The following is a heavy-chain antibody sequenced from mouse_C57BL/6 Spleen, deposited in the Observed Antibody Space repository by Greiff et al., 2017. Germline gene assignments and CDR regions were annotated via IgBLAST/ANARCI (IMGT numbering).Heavy chain of an antibody. V-gene: IGHV1-4*01. CDR1: GYTFTSYT. Sequence: QVQLQQSGAELARPGASVKMSCKASGYTFTSYTMHWVKQRPGQGLEWIGYINPSSGYTKYNQKFKDKATLTADKSSSTAYMQLSSLTSEDSAVYYCARYDYGYDGAWAYWGQGTLVTVSA. D-gene: IGHD2-2*01. J-gene: IGHJ3*01. CDR3: ARYDYGYDGAWAY. CDR2: INPSSGYT.